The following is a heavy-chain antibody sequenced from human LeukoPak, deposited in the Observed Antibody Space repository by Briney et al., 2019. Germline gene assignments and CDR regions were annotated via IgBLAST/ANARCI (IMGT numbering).Heavy chain of an antibody. Sequence: GASVKVSCKASGGTFSSYAISWVRQAPGQGLEWMGGIIPIFGTANYAQKFQGRVTMTRDTSTSTVYMELSSLRSEDTAVYYCARDLGDYANNWFDPWGQGTLVTVSS. D-gene: IGHD3-16*01. CDR3: ARDLGDYANNWFDP. J-gene: IGHJ5*02. CDR2: IIPIFGTA. CDR1: GGTFSSYA. V-gene: IGHV1-69*05.